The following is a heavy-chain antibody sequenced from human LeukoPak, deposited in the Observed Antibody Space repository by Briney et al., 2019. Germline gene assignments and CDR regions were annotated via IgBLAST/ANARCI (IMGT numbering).Heavy chain of an antibody. J-gene: IGHJ4*02. CDR1: GFTFSSSG. CDR3: AKRAPYYFDF. CDR2: ISASGGST. V-gene: IGHV3-23*01. Sequence: GGSLRLSCAASGFTFSSSGMSWVRHAPGEGLEWVSSISASGGSTYYADSVKGRFTISRDNAQNTLYLQMHSLRAEDTALYYCAKRAPYYFDFWGQGTLVTVSS.